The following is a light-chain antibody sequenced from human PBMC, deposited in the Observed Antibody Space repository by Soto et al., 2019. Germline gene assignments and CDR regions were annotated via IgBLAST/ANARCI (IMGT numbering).Light chain of an antibody. CDR3: QEYGRSPYT. J-gene: IGKJ2*01. CDR2: GTS. Sequence: EIVLTQSPGTLSLSPGERATLSCRASENVATSYLGWYQQKPGQAPRLLISGTSTRATGIPDRFSGGGSGTEFNLTISRLEPEDSAMYFCQEYGRSPYTFGLGTKLEIK. CDR1: ENVATSY. V-gene: IGKV3-20*01.